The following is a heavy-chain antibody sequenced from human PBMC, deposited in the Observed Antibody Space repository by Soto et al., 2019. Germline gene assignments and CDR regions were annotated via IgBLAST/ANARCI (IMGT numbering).Heavy chain of an antibody. D-gene: IGHD3-22*01. CDR1: GGSISSGDYY. J-gene: IGHJ2*01. CDR3: ARGGGGRYYYDGGPIWYFDL. Sequence: QVQLQESGPGLVKPSQTLSLTCTVSGGSISSGDYYWSWIRQPPGKGLEWIGYIYYSGSTYYNPSPKRRVNTSVDTSKSQFSRKLSSGTAADTAVYYCARGGGGRYYYDGGPIWYFDLWGRGTLVTVSS. CDR2: IYYSGST. V-gene: IGHV4-30-4*01.